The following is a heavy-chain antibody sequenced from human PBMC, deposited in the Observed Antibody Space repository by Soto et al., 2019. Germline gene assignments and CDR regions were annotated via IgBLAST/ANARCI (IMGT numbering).Heavy chain of an antibody. J-gene: IGHJ6*02. CDR1: GGTFSSYA. V-gene: IGHV1-69*01. Sequence: QVQLVQSGAEVKKPGSSVKVSCKASGGTFSSYAISWVRQAPGQGLEWMGGIIPIFGTANYAQKLQGRVTITADESTSTAYMELSSLRYEDTAVYYCAITPKYCSGGSCYSNYYYGMDVWVQGTTVTVSS. CDR3: AITPKYCSGGSCYSNYYYGMDV. CDR2: IIPIFGTA. D-gene: IGHD2-15*01.